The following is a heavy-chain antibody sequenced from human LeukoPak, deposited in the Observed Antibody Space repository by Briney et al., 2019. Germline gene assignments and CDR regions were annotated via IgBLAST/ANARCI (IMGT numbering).Heavy chain of an antibody. Sequence: ASVKVSCKASGYTFTSYGISWVRQAPGQGLEWMGWINPNSGGTNYAQKFQGRVTMTRDTSISTAYMELSRLRSDETAVYYCAREDSSGWYYWGQGTLVTVSS. CDR1: GYTFTSYG. J-gene: IGHJ4*02. D-gene: IGHD6-19*01. V-gene: IGHV1-2*02. CDR2: INPNSGGT. CDR3: AREDSSGWYY.